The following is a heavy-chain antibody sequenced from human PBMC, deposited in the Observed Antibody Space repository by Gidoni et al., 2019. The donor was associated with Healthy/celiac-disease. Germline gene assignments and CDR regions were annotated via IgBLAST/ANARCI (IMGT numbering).Heavy chain of an antibody. Sequence: QVQLVQSGAEVKKPGSSVKVSCKASGGTCSSYAISWVRQAPGQGLEWMGGIIHSFGTANYAQKFQGRVTITADESTSTAYMELSSLRSEDTAVYYCARGPIVVPVLNWFDPWGQGTLVTVSS. J-gene: IGHJ5*02. V-gene: IGHV1-69*01. D-gene: IGHD2-2*01. CDR1: GGTCSSYA. CDR3: ARGPIVVPVLNWFDP. CDR2: IIHSFGTA.